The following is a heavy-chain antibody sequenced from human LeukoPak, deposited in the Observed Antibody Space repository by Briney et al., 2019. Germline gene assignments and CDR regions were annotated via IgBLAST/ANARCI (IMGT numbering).Heavy chain of an antibody. V-gene: IGHV4-34*01. Sequence: GSLRLSCAASGFTFSSYEMNWVRQPPGKGLEWIGEINHSGSTNYNPSLKSRVTISVDTSKNQFSLKVSSVTAADTAVYYCARVKDPGGYYYYYYMDIWGKGNTVTVSS. J-gene: IGHJ6*03. CDR2: INHSGST. D-gene: IGHD3-16*01. CDR1: GFTFSSYE. CDR3: ARVKDPGGYYYYYYMDI.